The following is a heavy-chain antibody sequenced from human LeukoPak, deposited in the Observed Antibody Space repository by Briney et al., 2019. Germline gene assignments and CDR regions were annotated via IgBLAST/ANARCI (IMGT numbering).Heavy chain of an antibody. J-gene: IGHJ4*02. CDR3: ARGRSGYDFWSGYYSFPNYFDY. D-gene: IGHD3-3*01. CDR2: IYYSGST. Sequence: SETLSLTCTVSGGSISSGGYYWSWIRQPPGKGLEWIGYIYYSGSTYYNPSLKSRVTISVDTSKNQFSLKLSSVTAADTAVYYCARGRSGYDFWSGYYSFPNYFDYWGQGTLVTVSS. V-gene: IGHV4-30-4*01. CDR1: GGSISSGGYY.